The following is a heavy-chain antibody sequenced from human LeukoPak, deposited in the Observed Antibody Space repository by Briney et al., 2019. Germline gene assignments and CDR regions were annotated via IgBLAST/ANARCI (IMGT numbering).Heavy chain of an antibody. CDR1: GFTFSSYW. Sequence: GGSLRLSCAASGFTFSSYWVHWVRQAPGKGLVWVSRINSDGRSTSYADSVKGRFTTSRDNAKNTLYLQMNSLRAEDTAVYYCARGDDILTAYYYYYGMDVWGKGTTVTVSS. D-gene: IGHD3-9*01. J-gene: IGHJ6*04. V-gene: IGHV3-74*01. CDR3: ARGDDILTAYYYYYGMDV. CDR2: INSDGRST.